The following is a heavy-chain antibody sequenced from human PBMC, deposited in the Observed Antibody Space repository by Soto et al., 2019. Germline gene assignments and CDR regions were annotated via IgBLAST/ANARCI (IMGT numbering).Heavy chain of an antibody. CDR1: GFTFSSYG. Sequence: GGSLRLSCAASGFTFSSYGMHWVRQAPGKGLEWVAVISYDGSNKYYADSVKGRFTISRDNSKNTLYLQMNSLRAEDTAVYYCASQYCSSTSCYAFDIWGQGTMVTVSS. V-gene: IGHV3-30*03. CDR2: ISYDGSNK. J-gene: IGHJ3*02. D-gene: IGHD2-2*01. CDR3: ASQYCSSTSCYAFDI.